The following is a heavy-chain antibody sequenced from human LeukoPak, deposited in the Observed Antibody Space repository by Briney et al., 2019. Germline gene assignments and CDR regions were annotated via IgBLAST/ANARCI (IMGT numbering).Heavy chain of an antibody. CDR2: FDPEDGET. D-gene: IGHD2-21*02. CDR1: GYTLTELS. Sequence: ASVKVSCKVSGYTLTELSMHWVRQAPGKGLEWMGGFDPEDGETIYAQKFQGRVTMTRDTSTSTVYMELSSLRSEDTAVYYCARVTDESNRLDYWGQGTLVTVSS. V-gene: IGHV1-24*01. CDR3: ARVTDESNRLDY. J-gene: IGHJ4*02.